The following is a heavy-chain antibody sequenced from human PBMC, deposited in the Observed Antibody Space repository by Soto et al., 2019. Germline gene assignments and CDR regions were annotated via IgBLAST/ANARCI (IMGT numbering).Heavy chain of an antibody. Sequence: QVQLQESGPGLVKPSETLSLSCTVSGGSISSYYWSWFRQSPGKRMEWIGYVHHSWGTSYNPSLQTRVAISIDTSKSQFPLKVTSVTATDTAVYYCARQGFGPLHGLVDVWGQGTTDTVSS. CDR2: VHHSWGT. V-gene: IGHV4-59*08. D-gene: IGHD3-10*01. J-gene: IGHJ6*02. CDR1: GGSISSYY. CDR3: ARQGFGPLHGLVDV.